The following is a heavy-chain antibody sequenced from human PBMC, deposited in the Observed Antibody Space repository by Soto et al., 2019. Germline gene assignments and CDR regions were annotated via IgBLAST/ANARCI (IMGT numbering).Heavy chain of an antibody. CDR1: GGTFSAYW. Sequence: VVSLRLSCAASGGTFSAYWMHWVRQAPGKGLVWVSRTNTDGTATTYADSVEGRFTISRDNAKNMLYLQMNSLRAEDTAVYYCTRGHYYGMDVWGQGTTVTVSS. V-gene: IGHV3-74*03. CDR3: TRGHYYGMDV. CDR2: TNTDGTAT. J-gene: IGHJ6*02.